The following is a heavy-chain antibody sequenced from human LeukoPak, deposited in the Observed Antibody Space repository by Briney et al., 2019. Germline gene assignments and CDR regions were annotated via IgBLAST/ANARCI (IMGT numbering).Heavy chain of an antibody. Sequence: GGSLRLSCAASGFNFDDYVMHWVRQAPGKGLEWVSSISWNSRSIGYADSVKGGFTISRDNGRNFLYLQMNSLRTEDTALYYCAKVPSEDYFDYWGQGTLVTVSS. CDR1: GFNFDDYV. CDR3: AKVPSEDYFDY. J-gene: IGHJ4*02. V-gene: IGHV3-9*01. CDR2: ISWNSRSI.